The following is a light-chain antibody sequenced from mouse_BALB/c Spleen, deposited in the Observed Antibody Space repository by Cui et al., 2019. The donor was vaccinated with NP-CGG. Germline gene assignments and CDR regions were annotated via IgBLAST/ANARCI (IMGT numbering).Light chain of an antibody. CDR2: GTK. Sequence: QAVVTQESALTTSPGETVTLTCRSSTGSVTTSNYANWVQEKPDHLFTGLIGGTKNRAPGVPARFSGSLIGDKAALTITGAQTEDEAIYFCALWYSNHWVFGGGTKLTVV. J-gene: IGLJ1*01. CDR1: TGSVTTSNY. V-gene: IGLV1*01. CDR3: ALWYSNHWV.